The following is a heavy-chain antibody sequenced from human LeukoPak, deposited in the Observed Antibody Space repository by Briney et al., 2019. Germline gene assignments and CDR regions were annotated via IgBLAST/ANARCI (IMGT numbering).Heavy chain of an antibody. CDR1: GGSISSYY. D-gene: IGHD6-13*01. J-gene: IGHJ1*01. CDR3: ARGLGIAAAALQH. CDR2: MYYSGST. Sequence: SETLSLTCTVSGGSISSYYWSWIRQPPGKGLEWIGYMYYSGSTNYNPSLKSRVTISVDTSKNQFSLKLSSVTAADTAVYYCARGLGIAAAALQHWGQGTLVTVSS. V-gene: IGHV4-59*01.